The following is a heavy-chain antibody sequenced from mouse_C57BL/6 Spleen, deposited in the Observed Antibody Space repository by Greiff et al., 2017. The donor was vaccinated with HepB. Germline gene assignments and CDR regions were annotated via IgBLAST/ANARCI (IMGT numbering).Heavy chain of an antibody. J-gene: IGHJ2*01. CDR3: ARFHYYGSSYEY. Sequence: QVQLQQPGAELVKPGASVKMSCKASGYAFTSYWITWVKQRPGQGLEWIGDIYPGSGSTNYNEKFKSKATLTVDTSSSTAYMQLSSLTSEDSAVYYCARFHYYGSSYEYWGQGTTLTVSS. CDR2: IYPGSGST. D-gene: IGHD1-1*01. V-gene: IGHV1-55*01. CDR1: GYAFTSYW.